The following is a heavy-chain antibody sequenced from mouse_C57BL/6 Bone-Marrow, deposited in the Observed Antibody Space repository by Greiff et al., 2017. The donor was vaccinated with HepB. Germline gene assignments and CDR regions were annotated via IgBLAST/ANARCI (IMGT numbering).Heavy chain of an antibody. J-gene: IGHJ3*01. CDR3: TTYRLYYYGCAY. CDR2: IDPENGDT. V-gene: IGHV14-4*01. CDR1: GFNIKDDY. Sequence: EVQLQESGAELVRPGASVKLSCTASGFNIKDDYMHWVKQRPEQGLEWIGWIDPENGDTEYASKFKGKVTITADTSSNTAYLQLSSLTSEDTAVYYCTTYRLYYYGCAYWGQGTLVTVSA. D-gene: IGHD1-1*01.